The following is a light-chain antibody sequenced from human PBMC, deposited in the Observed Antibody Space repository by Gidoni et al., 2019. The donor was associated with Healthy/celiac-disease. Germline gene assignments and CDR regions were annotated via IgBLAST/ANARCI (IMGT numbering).Light chain of an antibody. J-gene: IGKJ2*02. V-gene: IGKV2-28*01. Sequence: DIVMTQSPLSLPVTPGEPASISCRSGQSLLHSNGYNYLDWYLQKPGQPPQLLIYLGSNRASGVPDRFSGSGSGTDFTLKISRVEAEDVGVYYCMQALQTPPWTFGQGTKLEIK. CDR1: QSLLHSNGYNY. CDR3: MQALQTPPWT. CDR2: LGS.